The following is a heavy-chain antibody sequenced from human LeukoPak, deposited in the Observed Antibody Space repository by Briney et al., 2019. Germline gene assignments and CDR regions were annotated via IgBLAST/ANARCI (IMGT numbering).Heavy chain of an antibody. CDR2: IYPGDSDT. V-gene: IGHV5-51*01. Sequence: GESLKISCKGSGYSFTSYCIGWVRQMPGKGLEWMEIIYPGDSDTRYSPSFQGQVTISADKSISAAYLQWSSLKASDTAMYYCARGYGSGSYSHPINWFDPWGQGTLVTVSS. J-gene: IGHJ5*02. D-gene: IGHD3-10*01. CDR1: GYSFTSYC. CDR3: ARGYGSGSYSHPINWFDP.